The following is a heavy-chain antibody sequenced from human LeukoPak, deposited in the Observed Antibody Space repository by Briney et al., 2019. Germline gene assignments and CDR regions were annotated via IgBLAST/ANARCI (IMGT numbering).Heavy chain of an antibody. D-gene: IGHD5/OR15-5a*01. CDR3: ARKSVGRAFDI. CDR1: GYTFTSYG. CDR2: INPSGGST. V-gene: IGHV1-46*01. J-gene: IGHJ3*02. Sequence: ASVKVSCKASGYTFTSYGISWVRQAPGQGLEWMGIINPSGGSTSYAQKFQGRVTMTRDTSTSTVYMELSSLRSEDTAVYYCARKSVGRAFDIWGQGTMVTVSS.